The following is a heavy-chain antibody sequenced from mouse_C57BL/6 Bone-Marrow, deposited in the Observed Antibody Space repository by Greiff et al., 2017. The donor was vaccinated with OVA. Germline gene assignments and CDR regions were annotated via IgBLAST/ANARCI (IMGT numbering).Heavy chain of an antibody. CDR3: ARCYDYDVSAC. CDR2: ISSGSSTI. CDR1: GFTFSDYG. V-gene: IGHV5-17*01. J-gene: IGHJ3*01. Sequence: EVMLVESGGGLVKPGGSLKLSCAASGFTFSDYGMHWVRQAPEKGLEWVAYISSGSSTIYYADTVKGRFTISRDNAKNTLFLQMTSLRSEDTAMYYCARCYDYDVSACWGQGTLVTVSA. D-gene: IGHD2-4*01.